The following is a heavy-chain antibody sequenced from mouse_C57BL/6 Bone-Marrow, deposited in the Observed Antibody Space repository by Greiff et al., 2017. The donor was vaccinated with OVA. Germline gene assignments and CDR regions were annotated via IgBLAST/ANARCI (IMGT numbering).Heavy chain of an antibody. CDR1: GFTFSSYT. V-gene: IGHV5-9*01. CDR3: ARTRGNFYYYAMDY. Sequence: EVQVVESGGGLVKPGGSLKLSCAASGFTFSSYTMSWVRQTPEKRLEWVATISGGGGNTSYPDSVKGRFTISRDNAKNTLYLQMSSLKSEDTAWYSYARTRGNFYYYAMDYWGQGTSVTVSS. J-gene: IGHJ4*01. D-gene: IGHD2-1*01. CDR2: ISGGGGNT.